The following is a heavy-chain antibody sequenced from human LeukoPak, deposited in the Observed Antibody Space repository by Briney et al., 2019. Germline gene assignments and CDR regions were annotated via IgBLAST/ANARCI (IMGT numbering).Heavy chain of an antibody. V-gene: IGHV4-59*01. CDR3: ARVVRAAAGKGAFDY. Sequence: SETLSLTCTVSGGSISSYYRSWIRQPPGKGLEWIGYIYYSGSTNYNPSLKSRVTISVDTSKDQFSLKLSSVTAADTAVYYCARVVRAAAGKGAFDYWGQGTLVTVSS. CDR2: IYYSGST. CDR1: GGSISSYY. J-gene: IGHJ4*02. D-gene: IGHD6-13*01.